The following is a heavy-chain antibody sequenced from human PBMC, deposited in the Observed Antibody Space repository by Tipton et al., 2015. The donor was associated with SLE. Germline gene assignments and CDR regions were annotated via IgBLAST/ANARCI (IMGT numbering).Heavy chain of an antibody. Sequence: TLSLTCTVSGGSISSSSYYWGWIRQPPGKGLEWIGSIYYSGSTNYNPSLKSRVTISVDTSKNQFSLKLSSVTAADTAVYYCAESREEFVQHWGQGTLVTVSS. D-gene: IGHD1-26*01. J-gene: IGHJ1*01. CDR3: AESREEFVQH. CDR2: IYYSGST. CDR1: GGSISSSSYY. V-gene: IGHV4-39*07.